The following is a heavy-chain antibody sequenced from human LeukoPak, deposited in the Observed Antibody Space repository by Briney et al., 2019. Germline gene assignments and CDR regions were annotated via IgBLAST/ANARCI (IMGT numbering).Heavy chain of an antibody. D-gene: IGHD2/OR15-2a*01. J-gene: IGHJ6*02. Sequence: GGSLRLSCLASGFSFNSYTMNWVREAPGKGLEWVSTISPVSSYTWYAESVKGRFTISRDNPKNSLYLQMDSLRAEDTAVYYCVRDVLRRIGMDVWGQGTTVTVSS. CDR3: VRDVLRRIGMDV. CDR2: ISPVSSYT. CDR1: GFSFNSYT. V-gene: IGHV3-21*01.